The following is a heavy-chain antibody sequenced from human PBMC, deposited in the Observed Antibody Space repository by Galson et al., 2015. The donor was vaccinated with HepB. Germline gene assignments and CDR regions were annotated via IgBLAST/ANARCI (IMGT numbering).Heavy chain of an antibody. J-gene: IGHJ1*01. Sequence: SLRLSCAASGFTFSSYGMHWVRQAPGKGLEWVAVIWYDGSNKYYADSVKGRFTISRDNSKNTLYLQMNSLRAEDTAVYYCARPSTRIAARPFYFQHWGQGTLVTVSS. D-gene: IGHD6-6*01. V-gene: IGHV3-33*01. CDR3: ARPSTRIAARPFYFQH. CDR1: GFTFSSYG. CDR2: IWYDGSNK.